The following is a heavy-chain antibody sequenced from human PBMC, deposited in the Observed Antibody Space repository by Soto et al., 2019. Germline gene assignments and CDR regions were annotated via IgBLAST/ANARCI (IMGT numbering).Heavy chain of an antibody. CDR2: MNPNSGNT. V-gene: IGHV1-8*01. CDR3: TRERSAAGTGWFDP. Sequence: QVQLVQSGAAVKKLGASVKVSCRASGYTFTSYDINWVRQATGQGLEWMGWMNPNSGNTGYAQKFQGRVTMTRNTSISTAYMELSSLRSEDTALYYCTRERSAAGTGWFDPWGQGTLVTVSS. CDR1: GYTFTSYD. J-gene: IGHJ5*02. D-gene: IGHD6-13*01.